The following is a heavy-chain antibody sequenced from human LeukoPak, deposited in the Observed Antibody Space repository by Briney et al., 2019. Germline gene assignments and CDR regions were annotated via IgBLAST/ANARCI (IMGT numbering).Heavy chain of an antibody. V-gene: IGHV6-1*01. D-gene: IGHD1-26*01. J-gene: IGHJ4*02. Sequence: SQTLSLTCAISGDSVSSNSAVWNWIRQSPSRGLGWLGRTYYRSKWYNDYAVSVQSRMTVNPDTSKNQFSLQLNSVTPEDTAVYYCARAGSGSYRHFDYWGQGTLVTVSS. CDR1: GDSVSSNSAV. CDR2: TYYRSKWYN. CDR3: ARAGSGSYRHFDY.